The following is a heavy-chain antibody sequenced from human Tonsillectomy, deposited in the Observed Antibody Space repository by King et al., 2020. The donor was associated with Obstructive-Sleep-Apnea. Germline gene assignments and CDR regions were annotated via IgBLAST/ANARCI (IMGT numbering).Heavy chain of an antibody. CDR3: ARDKVAGIAAVSRIDY. Sequence: QLQESGPGLVKSSETLSLTCTVSGGSISSTTYYWGWIRQPPGKGLEWIGSIYYSWSTYYNPSLKSRVTISVDTSKNQFSLKLSSVTAADTAVYYCARDKVAGIAAVSRIDYWGQGTLVTVSS. V-gene: IGHV4-39*07. J-gene: IGHJ4*02. CDR2: IYYSWST. CDR1: GGSISSTTYY. D-gene: IGHD6-13*01.